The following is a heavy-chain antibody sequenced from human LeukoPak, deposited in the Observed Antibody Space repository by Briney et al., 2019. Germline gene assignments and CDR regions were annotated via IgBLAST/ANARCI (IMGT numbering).Heavy chain of an antibody. V-gene: IGHV3-23*01. Sequence: PGGSLRLSCAASGFTFNNYAMNWVRQAPGKGLEWVSVISGSGGTTYYADSVKGRFTISRDNSKNTLYLQMNSLRAEDTAVYYCAKGGGWGYTDYWGQGTLVTVSS. D-gene: IGHD5-12*01. CDR3: AKGGGWGYTDY. CDR2: ISGSGGTT. CDR1: GFTFNNYA. J-gene: IGHJ4*02.